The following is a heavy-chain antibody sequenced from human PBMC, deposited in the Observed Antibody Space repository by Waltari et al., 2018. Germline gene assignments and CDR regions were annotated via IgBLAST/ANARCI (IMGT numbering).Heavy chain of an antibody. Sequence: QVQLQEWGAGTLKASEPLSLPCAVSGGSFSCYHWPWTRQPPGKGLEWLGEINHGGVSNYKSSLKSRVTIVIDTSKNQFSLRLSSVTAADSAVYYCARGGVPDYYGEGSYYRNWFDPWGQGLMVTVSS. J-gene: IGHJ5*02. V-gene: IGHV4-34*01. D-gene: IGHD3-10*01. CDR1: GGSFSCYH. CDR2: INHGGVS. CDR3: ARGGVPDYYGEGSYYRNWFDP.